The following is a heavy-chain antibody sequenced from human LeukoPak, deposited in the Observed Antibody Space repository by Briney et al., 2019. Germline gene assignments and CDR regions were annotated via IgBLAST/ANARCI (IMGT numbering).Heavy chain of an antibody. V-gene: IGHV4-4*02. D-gene: IGHD1-26*01. CDR2: IYHSGST. J-gene: IGHJ3*02. Sequence: SETLSLTCAVSGGSISSSNWWSWIRQPPGKGLEWIGEIYHSGSTNYNPSLKSRVTISVDKSKTQFSLKLSSVIAADTAVYYCAGDKWEPRYAFDIWGQGTMVTVSS. CDR1: GGSISSSNW. CDR3: AGDKWEPRYAFDI.